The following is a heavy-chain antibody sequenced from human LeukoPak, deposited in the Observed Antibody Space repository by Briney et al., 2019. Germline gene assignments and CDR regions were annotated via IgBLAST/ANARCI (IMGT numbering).Heavy chain of an antibody. Sequence: PSQTLSLTCTVSGGSISSGSYYWSWIRQPAGKGLEWIGRIYTSGSTNYNPSLKSRVTISVDTSKNQFSLKLSSVTAADTAVYYCARGRYGWLPFDFWGQGTLLIVSS. J-gene: IGHJ4*02. CDR1: GGSISSGSYY. V-gene: IGHV4-61*02. D-gene: IGHD3-16*01. CDR3: ARGRYGWLPFDF. CDR2: IYTSGST.